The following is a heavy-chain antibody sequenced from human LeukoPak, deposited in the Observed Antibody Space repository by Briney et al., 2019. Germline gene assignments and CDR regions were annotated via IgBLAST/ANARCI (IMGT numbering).Heavy chain of an antibody. CDR1: GYTFSTYT. J-gene: IGHJ6*03. CDR2: MNPNSGNT. V-gene: IGHV1-8*01. Sequence: ASVKVSCKASGYTFSTYTMNWVRQATGQGLEWMGWMNPNSGNTGYAQKFQGRVTITRNTSISTAYMELSSLRSEDTAVYYCARGPTYSSSWWRAYYYYYMDVWGKGTTVTVSS. CDR3: ARGPTYSSSWWRAYYYYYMDV. D-gene: IGHD6-13*01.